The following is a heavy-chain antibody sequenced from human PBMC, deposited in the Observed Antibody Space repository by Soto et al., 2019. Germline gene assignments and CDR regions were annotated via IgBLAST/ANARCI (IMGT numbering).Heavy chain of an antibody. CDR1: GFTFSSYA. CDR3: ARDPESDYYYYYGMDV. Sequence: PGGPLRLSCAASGFTFSSYAVHWVRQAPGKGLEWVAVISYDGSNKYYADSVKGRFTISRDNSKNTLYLQMNSLRPEDTAVYYCARDPESDYYYYYGMDVWGQGTTVTVSS. J-gene: IGHJ6*02. V-gene: IGHV3-30-3*01. CDR2: ISYDGSNK.